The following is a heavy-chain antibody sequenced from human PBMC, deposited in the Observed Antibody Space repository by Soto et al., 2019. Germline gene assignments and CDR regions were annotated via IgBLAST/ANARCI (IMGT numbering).Heavy chain of an antibody. V-gene: IGHV4-39*02. CDR1: GASISSWTYY. D-gene: IGHD1-26*01. J-gene: IGHJ1*01. CDR3: AREEPKYLHY. CDR2: IYYSGKT. Sequence: QLQLQESGPGLVKPSETLSLTCTVSGASISSWTYYWGWIRQPPGKGLEWIGSIYYSGKTYYSPSLNGRATISVDTSKNQFSLKLSSVTAADTAVYYFAREEPKYLHYWGQGNLVTVSS.